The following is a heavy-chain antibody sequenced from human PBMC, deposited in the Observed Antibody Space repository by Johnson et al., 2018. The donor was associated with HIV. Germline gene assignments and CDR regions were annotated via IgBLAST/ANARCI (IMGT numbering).Heavy chain of an antibody. D-gene: IGHD3-3*01. Sequence: MQLVESGGGLVQPGGSLRLSCAASGFSVSSNYMTWVRQAPGKGLEWVSVLFSGGDTYYADSVRGRFTISRDNAKNSLYLQMNSLRAEETAVYYFATAPYYDFWGGPDAFDIWGQGTMVTVSS. CDR1: GFSVSSNY. CDR2: LFSGGDT. J-gene: IGHJ3*02. V-gene: IGHV3-66*01. CDR3: ATAPYYDFWGGPDAFDI.